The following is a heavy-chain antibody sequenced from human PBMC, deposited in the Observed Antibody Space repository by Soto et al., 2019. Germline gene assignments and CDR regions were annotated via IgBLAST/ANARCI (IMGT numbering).Heavy chain of an antibody. D-gene: IGHD3-3*02. Sequence: PGESLKISCKGSGYSFTSYWISWVRQMPGKGLEWMGRIDPSDSYTNYSPSFQGHVTISADKSISTAYLQWSSLKASDTAMYYCARHLWSGTNGYYYYGMDVWGQGTTVTVSS. CDR1: GYSFTSYW. J-gene: IGHJ6*02. CDR2: IDPSDSYT. V-gene: IGHV5-10-1*01. CDR3: ARHLWSGTNGYYYYGMDV.